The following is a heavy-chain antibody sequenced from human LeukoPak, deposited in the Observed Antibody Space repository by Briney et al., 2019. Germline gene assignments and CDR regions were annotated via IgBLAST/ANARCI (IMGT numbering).Heavy chain of an antibody. J-gene: IGHJ4*02. V-gene: IGHV1-3*01. D-gene: IGHD3-3*01. Sequence: ASVTVSCKGSGYTFTNYAVHWVRQAPGQRLEWMGWINAGNGNTKYSQKFQDRVTITRDTSANTAYMELSSLRSEDTAVFYCARAPYDFWSAYPDYWGQGTLVTVSS. CDR1: GYTFTNYA. CDR2: INAGNGNT. CDR3: ARAPYDFWSAYPDY.